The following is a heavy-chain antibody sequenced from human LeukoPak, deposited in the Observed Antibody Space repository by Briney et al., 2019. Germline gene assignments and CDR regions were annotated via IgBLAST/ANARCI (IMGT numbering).Heavy chain of an antibody. CDR2: ISSTGSNI. V-gene: IGHV3-48*03. J-gene: IGHJ4*02. D-gene: IGHD3-22*01. CDR1: GFTFSTYE. Sequence: GGSLRLSCAASGFTFSTYEMNWVRQAPGKGLEWVSYISSTGSNIFYADSVKGRFTISRDNAKNSLYLLMNSLRTEDTAVYYCAATYYYDGSGDYWGQGTLVTVSS. CDR3: AATYYYDGSGDY.